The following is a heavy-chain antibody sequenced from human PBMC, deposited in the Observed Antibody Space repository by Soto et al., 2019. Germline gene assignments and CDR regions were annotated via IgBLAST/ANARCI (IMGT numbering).Heavy chain of an antibody. CDR2: ISGSGDST. J-gene: IGHJ4*02. CDR3: ARRGSGSYGDY. V-gene: IGHV3-23*01. CDR1: GFTFSSYA. D-gene: IGHD1-26*01. Sequence: EVQLLESGGGLVQPGGSLRLSCAASGFTFSSYAMRWVRQAPVKGLEWVSAISGSGDSTYYADSVKGRFTISRDNSKNTLYLQMNSLRAEDTAVYYCARRGSGSYGDYWGQGTLVTVSS.